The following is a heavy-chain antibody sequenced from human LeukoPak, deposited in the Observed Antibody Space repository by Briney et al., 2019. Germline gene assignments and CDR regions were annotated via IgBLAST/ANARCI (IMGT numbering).Heavy chain of an antibody. CDR2: INPNSGGT. J-gene: IGHJ4*02. CDR3: ARGGVRGVIIMAGQFDY. Sequence: ASVKVSCKASGYTFTSYYMHWVRQAPGQGLEWMGWINPNSGGTNYAQKFQGRVTMTRDTSISTAYMELSRLRSDDTAVYYCARGGVRGVIIMAGQFDYWGQGTLVTVSS. CDR1: GYTFTSYY. V-gene: IGHV1-2*02. D-gene: IGHD3-10*01.